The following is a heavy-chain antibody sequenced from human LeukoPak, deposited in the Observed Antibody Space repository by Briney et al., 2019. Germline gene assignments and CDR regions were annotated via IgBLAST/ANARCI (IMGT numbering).Heavy chain of an antibody. CDR1: GFTFSSYA. CDR2: ISGSGGST. V-gene: IGHV3-23*01. D-gene: IGHD3-16*01. CDR3: ASPGGVPTPDP. J-gene: IGHJ5*02. Sequence: GGSLGLSCAASGFTFSSYAMSWVRQAPGKGLEWVSAISGSGGSTYYADSVKGRFAISRDNSKNTLHLQMNSLRAEDTAVYYCASPGGVPTPDPWGQGTLVTVSS.